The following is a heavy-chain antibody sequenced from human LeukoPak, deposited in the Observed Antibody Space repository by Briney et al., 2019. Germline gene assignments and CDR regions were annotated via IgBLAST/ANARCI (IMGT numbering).Heavy chain of an antibody. V-gene: IGHV3-33*01. CDR3: ARGLAVAGTGDAFDI. CDR1: GFTFNSYD. J-gene: IGHJ3*02. D-gene: IGHD6-19*01. Sequence: GGSLSLSCAASGFTFNSYDMHWVRQARGKGLEGVAIMWYDESSKYYADSVKGRFTISRDNSKNTLYLQMNSLRAEDTAVYYCARGLAVAGTGDAFDIWGQGTMVTVSS. CDR2: MWYDESSK.